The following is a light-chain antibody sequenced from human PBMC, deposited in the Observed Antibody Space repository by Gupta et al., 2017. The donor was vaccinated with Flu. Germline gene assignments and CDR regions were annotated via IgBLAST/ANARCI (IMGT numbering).Light chain of an antibody. V-gene: IGKV1-9*01. CDR3: QQCYQYPVT. J-gene: IGKJ4*01. CDR2: AVS. CDR1: QAISPS. Sequence: DIQLTQSPSFLSASVGDRVAITCRASQAISPSLAWYQQKLGEVPKLLIYAVSTWHTVVPSRFSGSGSGTEFTLTISSLQPEDFVIYYCQQCYQYPVTFGGGTKVEIK.